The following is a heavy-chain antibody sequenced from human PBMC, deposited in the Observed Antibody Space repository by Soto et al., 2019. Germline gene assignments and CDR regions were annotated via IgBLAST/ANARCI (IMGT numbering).Heavy chain of an antibody. Sequence: QVQLVESGGGVVQPGRSLRLSCAASGFTYSSYGMHWVRQAPGKGLEWVAVIWYDGSNKYYADSVKGRFTISRDNSKNTLYLQMNSLSAEVTAVYYCARDQGRERGYSYGVFDYWGQGTLVTVSS. CDR1: GFTYSSYG. CDR2: IWYDGSNK. J-gene: IGHJ4*02. CDR3: ARDQGRERGYSYGVFDY. V-gene: IGHV3-33*01. D-gene: IGHD5-18*01.